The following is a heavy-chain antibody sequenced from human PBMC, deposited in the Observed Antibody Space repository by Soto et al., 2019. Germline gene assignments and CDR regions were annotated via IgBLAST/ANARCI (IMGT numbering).Heavy chain of an antibody. J-gene: IGHJ4*02. CDR1: GYTFTGYY. V-gene: IGHV1-2*02. D-gene: IGHD3-9*01. CDR2: INPNSGGT. CDR3: ARGDGSTWLLFDY. Sequence: ASVKVSCKASGYTFTGYYMHWVRQAPGRGLEWMGWINPNSGGTNYAQKFQGRVTMTRDTSISTAYMELSRLRSDDTAVYYCARGDGSTWLLFDYWGQGTLVTVS.